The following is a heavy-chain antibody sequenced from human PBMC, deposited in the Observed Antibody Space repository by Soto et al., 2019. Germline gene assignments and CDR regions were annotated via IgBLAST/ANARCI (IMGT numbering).Heavy chain of an antibody. V-gene: IGHV1-2*02. J-gene: IGHJ6*02. Sequence: GASVKVSCKASGYTFTGYYVHWVRQAPGHGLEWLGWIHLNSGGTNYAQSFQGRVTMTRDMSVSTGYMEMTGLSSDDTAVYYCASTRELSYSYFYFFTLDVWGQGTTVTVSS. CDR2: IHLNSGGT. CDR1: GYTFTGYY. D-gene: IGHD2-21*01. CDR3: ASTRELSYSYFYFFTLDV.